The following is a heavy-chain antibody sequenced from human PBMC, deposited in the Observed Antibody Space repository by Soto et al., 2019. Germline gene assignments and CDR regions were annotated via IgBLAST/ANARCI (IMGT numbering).Heavy chain of an antibody. CDR3: AAGDSSTWPDYWYSGLDI. Sequence: VASVKVSCKASGFTFTRSAMQWVRQARGQRLEWIGWIVVGSGSTNYAQKFKERVTITRDMSTGTAYMELGSLRSEDTAVYYCAAGDSSTWPDYWYSGLDIWGQGTTVTVSS. D-gene: IGHD6-13*01. J-gene: IGHJ6*02. V-gene: IGHV1-58*02. CDR2: IVVGSGST. CDR1: GFTFTRSA.